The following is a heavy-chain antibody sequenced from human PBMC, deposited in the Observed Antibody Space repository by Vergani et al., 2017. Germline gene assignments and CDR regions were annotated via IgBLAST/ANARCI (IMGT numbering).Heavy chain of an antibody. V-gene: IGHV4-4*02. CDR3: ARLAVGYCSSTSCYRDYYYMDV. Sequence: QVQLQESGPGLVKPSGTLSLTCAVSGGSISSSNWWSWVRQPPGKGLEWIGEIYHSGSTNYNPSLKSRVTISVDKSKNQFSLKLSSVTAADTAVYYCARLAVGYCSSTSCYRDYYYMDVWGKGTTVTVSS. D-gene: IGHD2-2*01. J-gene: IGHJ6*03. CDR2: IYHSGST. CDR1: GGSISSSNW.